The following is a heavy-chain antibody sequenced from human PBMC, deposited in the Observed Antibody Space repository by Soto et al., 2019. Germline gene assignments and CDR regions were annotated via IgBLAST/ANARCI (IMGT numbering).Heavy chain of an antibody. J-gene: IGHJ5*02. CDR3: ARSTVTTYNWFDP. CDR1: GGSISSGDYY. D-gene: IGHD4-4*01. Sequence: PSETLSLTCTVSGGSISSGDYYWSWIRQPPGKGLEWIGYIYYSGSTYYNPSLKSRVTISVDTSKNQFSLKLSSVTAAATAVYDCARSTVTTYNWFDPWGQGTLVTVSS. CDR2: IYYSGST. V-gene: IGHV4-30-4*01.